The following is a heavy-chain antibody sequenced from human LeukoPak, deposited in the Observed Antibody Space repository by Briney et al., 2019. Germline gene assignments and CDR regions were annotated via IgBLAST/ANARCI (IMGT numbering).Heavy chain of an antibody. Sequence: SETLSLTCAVYGGSFSGYYWSWIRQPPGKGLEWIGEINHSGSTNYNPSLKSRVTIPVDTSKNQFSLKLSSVTAADTAVYYCARANYDILTGYRRLKYYYGMDVWGKGTTVTVSS. D-gene: IGHD3-9*01. J-gene: IGHJ6*04. CDR2: INHSGST. V-gene: IGHV4-34*01. CDR3: ARANYDILTGYRRLKYYYGMDV. CDR1: GGSFSGYY.